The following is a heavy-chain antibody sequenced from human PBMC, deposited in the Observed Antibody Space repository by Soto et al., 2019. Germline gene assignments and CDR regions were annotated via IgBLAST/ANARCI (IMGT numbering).Heavy chain of an antibody. D-gene: IGHD2-15*01. V-gene: IGHV3-30*03. J-gene: IGHJ4*02. CDR3: ARVYCSGGSCYSVDY. Sequence: PGGSLSLSCAASGFTFSTYGMHWVRQSPGRGLEWVALISYDGGYIYYADSVKGRFTISRDKSKNTLYLQMNSLRAEDTAVYYCARVYCSGGSCYSVDYWGQGTLVTVSS. CDR1: GFTFSTYG. CDR2: ISYDGGYI.